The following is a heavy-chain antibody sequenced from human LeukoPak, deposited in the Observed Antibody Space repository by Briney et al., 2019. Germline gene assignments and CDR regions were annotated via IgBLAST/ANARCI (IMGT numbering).Heavy chain of an antibody. CDR3: ARGPRRYMDV. J-gene: IGHJ6*03. V-gene: IGHV3-48*03. CDR1: GYTFSNHE. CDR2: ISSSGRTI. Sequence: PGGSLRLSCTASGYTFSNHEMNWVRQAPGKGLEWISYISSSGRTIYYADSVKGRFTISRDNTKNSLYLQMNSLRAEDTAVYYCARGPRRYMDVWGKGTTVTVSS.